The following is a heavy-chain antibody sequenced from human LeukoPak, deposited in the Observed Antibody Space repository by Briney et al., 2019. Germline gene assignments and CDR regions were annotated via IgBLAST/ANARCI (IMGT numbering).Heavy chain of an antibody. CDR1: GYVFSNCS. CDR3: VKDRLRIPAIGAFGT. Sequence: GGSLRLSCVGSGYVFSNCSVRWVRQAPGKGLEWVASIGNSGGKIYYEDSVKGRFTISRDNSENTVFLQMKSLRAEDTAVYYCVKDRLRIPAIGAFGTWGQGTKVTVSS. V-gene: IGHV3-23*01. D-gene: IGHD4/OR15-4a*01. J-gene: IGHJ3*01. CDR2: IGNSGGKI.